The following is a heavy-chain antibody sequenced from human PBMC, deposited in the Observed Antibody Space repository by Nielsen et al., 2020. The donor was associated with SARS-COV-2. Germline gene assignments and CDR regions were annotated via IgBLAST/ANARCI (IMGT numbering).Heavy chain of an antibody. V-gene: IGHV5-51*01. CDR3: ARGEMIVVGRGWFDP. J-gene: IGHJ5*02. CDR2: IYPGDSDT. D-gene: IGHD3-22*01. Sequence: KVSCKGSGYSFTSYWIGWVRQMPGKGLEWMGIIYPGDSDTRYSPSFQGQVTISADKSISTAYLQWSSLKASDTAMYYCARGEMIVVGRGWFDPWGQGTLVTVSS. CDR1: GYSFTSYW.